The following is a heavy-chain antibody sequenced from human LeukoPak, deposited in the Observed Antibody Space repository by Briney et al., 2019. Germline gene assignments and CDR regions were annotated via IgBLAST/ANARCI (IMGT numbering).Heavy chain of an antibody. CDR1: GFPFSSHW. CDR3: ASGGGWVFNN. D-gene: IGHD6-19*01. V-gene: IGHV3-7*01. CDR2: INQDGSEK. Sequence: GGPLRLSCAASGFPFSSHWLSWFRQSPGKGLEWVAHINQDGSEKYYVDSVKGRFTISRDNARNSQYLQMNSLRAEDTAVYYCASGGGWVFNNWGQGTLVTVSS. J-gene: IGHJ4*02.